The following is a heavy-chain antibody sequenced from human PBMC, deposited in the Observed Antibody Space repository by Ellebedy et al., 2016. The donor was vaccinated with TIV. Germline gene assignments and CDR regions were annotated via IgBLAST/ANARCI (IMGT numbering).Heavy chain of an antibody. D-gene: IGHD4-17*01. CDR1: GFTFSTYA. V-gene: IGHV3-23*01. CDR2: IGGSVGRA. Sequence: PGGSLRLSCAASGFTFSTYALTWVRQAPGRGLEWVSAIGGSVGRANYADSVRGRFTISRDNSKSTLFLYMNNLRAEDTAVYYCAKFPSVTTPGVDFWGQGTLVTASS. J-gene: IGHJ4*02. CDR3: AKFPSVTTPGVDF.